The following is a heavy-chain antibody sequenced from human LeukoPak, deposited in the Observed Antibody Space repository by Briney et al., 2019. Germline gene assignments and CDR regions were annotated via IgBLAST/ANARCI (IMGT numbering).Heavy chain of an antibody. CDR3: ARDLVGATNFDY. V-gene: IGHV3-21*01. CDR1: GFTFSIYS. CDR2: ISSSSSYI. J-gene: IGHJ4*02. D-gene: IGHD1-26*01. Sequence: GGSLRLSCVASGFTFSIYSMNWVRQAPGKGLEWVSSISSSSSYIYYADSVKGRFTISRDNAKNSLYLQMNSLRAEDTAVYYCARDLVGATNFDYWGQGTLVTVSS.